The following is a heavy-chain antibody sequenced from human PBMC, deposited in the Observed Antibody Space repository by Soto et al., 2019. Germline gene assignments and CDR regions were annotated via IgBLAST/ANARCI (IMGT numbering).Heavy chain of an antibody. D-gene: IGHD3-10*01. CDR1: GGSISSYY. CDR3: ARLFPSTGIKYFDY. Sequence: SETLSLTCTVSGGSISSYYWSWIRQPPGKGLEWIGYIYYSGSTNYNPSLKSRVTISVDTSKNQFSLKLSSVTAADTAVYYCARLFPSTGIKYFDYWGQGTLVTVSS. V-gene: IGHV4-59*08. J-gene: IGHJ4*02. CDR2: IYYSGST.